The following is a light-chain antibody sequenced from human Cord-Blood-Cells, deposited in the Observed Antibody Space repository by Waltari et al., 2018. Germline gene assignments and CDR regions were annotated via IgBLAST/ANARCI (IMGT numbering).Light chain of an antibody. J-gene: IGLJ1*01. CDR1: KLGDKY. V-gene: IGLV3-1*01. Sequence: SYELTQPPSVSVSPGQTASITCSGDKLGDKYACWYQQKPGQSPVLVIYQDSKRPSGIPERFSGYNAGNTATLTISGTQAMDEADYYCQAWDSSLYVFGTGTKVTVL. CDR3: QAWDSSLYV. CDR2: QDS.